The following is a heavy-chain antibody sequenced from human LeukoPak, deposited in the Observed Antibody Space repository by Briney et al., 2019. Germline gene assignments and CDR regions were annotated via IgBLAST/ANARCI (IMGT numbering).Heavy chain of an antibody. CDR3: ARGSWFIVGANTPPQL. Sequence: GGSLRLSCAASGFTFSSYGMHWVRQAPGKGLEWVAVIWYDGSNKYYADSVKGRFTISRDNSKNTLYLQMGSLRAEDMAVYYCARGSWFIVGANTPPQLWGQRTMVTVSS. CDR2: IWYDGSNK. J-gene: IGHJ3*01. CDR1: GFTFSSYG. V-gene: IGHV3-33*01. D-gene: IGHD1-26*01.